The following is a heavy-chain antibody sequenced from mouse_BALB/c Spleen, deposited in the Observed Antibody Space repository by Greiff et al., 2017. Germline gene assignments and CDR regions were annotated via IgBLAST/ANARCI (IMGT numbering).Heavy chain of an antibody. J-gene: IGHJ2*01. D-gene: IGHD6-2*01. Sequence: EVQLQESGPGLVKPSQSLSLTCTVTGYSITSDYAWNWIRQFPGNKLEWMGYISYSGSTSYNPSLKSRISITRDTSKNQFFLQLNSVTTEDTATYYCARPTLFDGLDYWGQGTTLTVSS. CDR2: ISYSGST. V-gene: IGHV3-2*02. CDR3: ARPTLFDGLDY. CDR1: GYSITSDYA.